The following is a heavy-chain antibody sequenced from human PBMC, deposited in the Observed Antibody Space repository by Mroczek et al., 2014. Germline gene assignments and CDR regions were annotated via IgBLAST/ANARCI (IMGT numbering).Heavy chain of an antibody. V-gene: IGHV4-59*01. Sequence: KESGPGLVKPSETLSLTCTVSGGSISSYYWSWIRQPPGKGLEWIGYIYYSGSTNYNPSLKSRVTISVDTSKNQFSLKLSSVTAADTAVYYCARVERGYDFWSGYYAPQTYWYFDLWGRGTLVTVSS. CDR3: ARVERGYDFWSGYYAPQTYWYFDL. J-gene: IGHJ2*01. D-gene: IGHD3-3*01. CDR2: IYYSGST. CDR1: GGSISSYY.